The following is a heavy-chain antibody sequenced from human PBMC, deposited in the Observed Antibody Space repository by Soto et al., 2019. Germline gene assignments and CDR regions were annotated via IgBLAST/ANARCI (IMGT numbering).Heavy chain of an antibody. CDR1: GGSISSSSYY. Sequence: SETLSLTCTVSGGSISSSSYYWGWIRQPPGKGLEWIGSIYYSGSTYYNPSLKSRVTISVDTSKNQFSLKLSSVTAADTAVYYCARRHGADYVWGSYRYTNWFDPWGQGTLVTVSS. D-gene: IGHD3-16*02. V-gene: IGHV4-39*01. CDR2: IYYSGST. CDR3: ARRHGADYVWGSYRYTNWFDP. J-gene: IGHJ5*02.